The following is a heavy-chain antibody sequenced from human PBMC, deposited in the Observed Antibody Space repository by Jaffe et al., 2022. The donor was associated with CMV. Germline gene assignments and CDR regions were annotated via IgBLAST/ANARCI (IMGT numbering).Heavy chain of an antibody. CDR3: ARDFREYSYGYGDYYYYYGMDV. V-gene: IGHV3-7*01. CDR1: GFTFSSYW. CDR2: IKQDGSEK. Sequence: EVQLVESGGGLVQPGGSLRLSCAASGFTFSSYWMSWVRQAPGKGLEWVANIKQDGSEKYYVDSVKGRFTISRDNAKNSLYLQMNSLRAEDTAVYYCARDFREYSYGYGDYYYYYGMDVWGQGTTVTVSS. J-gene: IGHJ6*02. D-gene: IGHD5-18*01.